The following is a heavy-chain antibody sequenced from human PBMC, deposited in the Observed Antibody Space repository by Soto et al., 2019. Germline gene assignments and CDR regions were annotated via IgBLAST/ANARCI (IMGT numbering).Heavy chain of an antibody. Sequence: SETLSLTCAVYGGSFSGYYWSWIRQPPGKGLEWIGEINHSGSTNYNPSLKSRVTISVDMSKNQFSLKLSSVTAADTAVYYCARPITIFGVVIPWFDPWGQGTLVTVSS. V-gene: IGHV4-34*01. CDR2: INHSGST. D-gene: IGHD3-3*01. J-gene: IGHJ5*02. CDR3: ARPITIFGVVIPWFDP. CDR1: GGSFSGYY.